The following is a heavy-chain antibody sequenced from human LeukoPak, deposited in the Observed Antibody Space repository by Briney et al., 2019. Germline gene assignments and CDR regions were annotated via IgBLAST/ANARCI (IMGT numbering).Heavy chain of an antibody. D-gene: IGHD6-19*01. Sequence: ASVKVSCKASGYTFTSYDINWVRQATGHGLEWMGWMNPNSGNTGYAQKFQGRVTMTRNTSISTAYMELSSLRSEDTAVYYCAREHKGSGSSDYWGQGTLVTVSS. CDR3: AREHKGSGSSDY. CDR2: MNPNSGNT. V-gene: IGHV1-8*01. J-gene: IGHJ4*02. CDR1: GYTFTSYD.